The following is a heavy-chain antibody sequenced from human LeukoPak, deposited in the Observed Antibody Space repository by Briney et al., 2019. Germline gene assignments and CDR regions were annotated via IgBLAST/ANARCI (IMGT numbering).Heavy chain of an antibody. J-gene: IGHJ4*02. CDR3: ARDLESVVVAAMWY. Sequence: GASVKVSCKASGYTSTSYDINWVRQATGQGLEWMGWMNPNSGNTGYAQKFQGRVTMTRNTSISTAYMELSSLRSEDTAVYYCARDLESVVVAAMWYWGQGTLVTVSS. CDR2: MNPNSGNT. D-gene: IGHD2-15*01. V-gene: IGHV1-8*01. CDR1: GYTSTSYD.